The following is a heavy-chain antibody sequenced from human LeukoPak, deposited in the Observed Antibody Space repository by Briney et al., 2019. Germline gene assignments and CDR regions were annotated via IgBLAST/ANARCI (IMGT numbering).Heavy chain of an antibody. D-gene: IGHD3-10*01. Sequence: ASVTVSCKASGGTFSSYTISWVRQAPGQGLEWMGRIIPILGIANYAQKFQGRVTITADKSTSTAYMELSSLRSEDTAVYYCARELFSRSSGSYYNWLLDYWGQGTLVTVSS. J-gene: IGHJ4*02. CDR1: GGTFSSYT. CDR3: ARELFSRSSGSYYNWLLDY. V-gene: IGHV1-69*04. CDR2: IIPILGIA.